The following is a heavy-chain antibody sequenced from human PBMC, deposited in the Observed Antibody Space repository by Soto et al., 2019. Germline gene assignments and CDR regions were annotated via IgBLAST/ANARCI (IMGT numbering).Heavy chain of an antibody. CDR3: VRGTVSGSFLIY. CDR1: GFTFSSDW. CDR2: ISGDGSLR. J-gene: IGHJ4*02. Sequence: PGGSLRLSCAASGFTFSSDWMSWVRQVPGKGLVWVSRISGDGSLRNYADSVRGRFTISRDNAKNTLFLQLNSLSVDDTALYYCVRGTVSGSFLIYWGRGTLVTVSS. D-gene: IGHD6-19*01. V-gene: IGHV3-74*01.